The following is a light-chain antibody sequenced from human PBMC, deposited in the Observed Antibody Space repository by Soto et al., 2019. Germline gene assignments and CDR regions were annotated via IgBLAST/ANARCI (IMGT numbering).Light chain of an antibody. J-gene: IGKJ1*01. CDR2: AAS. CDR1: QGISSY. CDR3: QQYSSHST. Sequence: SASVGDRVTITCRASQGISSYLAWYQQEPGKAPKPLIYAASTLQNGVPSRFSGSGSGTEFSLTISSLQPDDFATYYCQQYSSHSTFGQGTKVDIK. V-gene: IGKV1-9*01.